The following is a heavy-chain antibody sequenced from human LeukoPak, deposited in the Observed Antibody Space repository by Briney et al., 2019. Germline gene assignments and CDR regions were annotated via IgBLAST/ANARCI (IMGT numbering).Heavy chain of an antibody. J-gene: IGHJ5*02. D-gene: IGHD6-19*01. V-gene: IGHV6-1*01. CDR3: ARVRAGFHWFDP. Sequence: SQTLSLTCAFSGDSVSSNSAAWNWIRQSQSIGLVWLRRTYYRCKWYADYAESVKSRITINPDTSKNQFSLQLNSVTPEDTAVYYCARVRAGFHWFDPWGQGTLVTVSS. CDR2: TYYRCKWYA. CDR1: GDSVSSNSAA.